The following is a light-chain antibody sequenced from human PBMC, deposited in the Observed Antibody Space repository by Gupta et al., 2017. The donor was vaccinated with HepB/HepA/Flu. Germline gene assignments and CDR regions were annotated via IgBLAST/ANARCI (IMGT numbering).Light chain of an antibody. V-gene: IGKV1-39*01. CDR2: AAS. CDR1: QSISTY. CDR3: QQNYNDPWT. Sequence: EIQMTQSPSSLSASVGDRVTITCRASQSISTYLSWYQQKPGKAPKLLIYAASNLQSGVPSRFSGSGSGTDFTLTISSLHPEDFATYYCQQNYNDPWTFGQGTKVEIK. J-gene: IGKJ1*01.